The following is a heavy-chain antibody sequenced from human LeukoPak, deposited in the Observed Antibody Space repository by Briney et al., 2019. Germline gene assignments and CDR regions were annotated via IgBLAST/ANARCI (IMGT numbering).Heavy chain of an antibody. CDR3: ARGFWTGVEY. CDR2: IKSDGSDT. V-gene: IGHV3-74*01. Sequence: PGGSLRLSCAASGFTFSTYWMHWVRQAPGEGLVWVSRIKSDGSDTSYADSVKGRFTISGDNAKNTLYLQMNSLRAEDTAVYYCARGFWTGVEYWGQGALVTVSS. CDR1: GFTFSTYW. D-gene: IGHD3/OR15-3a*01. J-gene: IGHJ4*02.